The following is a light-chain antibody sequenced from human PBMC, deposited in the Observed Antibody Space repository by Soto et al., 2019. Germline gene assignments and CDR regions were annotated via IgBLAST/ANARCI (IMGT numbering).Light chain of an antibody. J-gene: IGKJ1*01. CDR1: QSIVTD. V-gene: IGKV1-39*01. CDR2: AAS. Sequence: DIQMAQSPSSLSASVGDRVTITCRASQSIVTDLNWYLQKPGKAPKLLIYAASNLQSGVPSRFSGIGSGTDFTLTISSLQPDDFATYFCQQSYSTHPWTLGQGTQVEIK. CDR3: QQSYSTHPWT.